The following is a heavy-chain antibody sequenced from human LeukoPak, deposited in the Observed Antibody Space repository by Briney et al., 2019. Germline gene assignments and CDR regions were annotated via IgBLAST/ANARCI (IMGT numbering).Heavy chain of an antibody. V-gene: IGHV3-66*02. D-gene: IGHD3-22*01. CDR3: ARLSDSSIYGAFDI. Sequence: GGSLRLSCAASGFTVSSNYMGWVRQAPGKGLEWVSVLYSGGSTYYPDSVKGRFTISRDNSQNTLNLQMDSLRPEDTAVYYCARLSDSSIYGAFDIWGHGTMVTVSS. CDR2: LYSGGST. CDR1: GFTVSSNY. J-gene: IGHJ3*02.